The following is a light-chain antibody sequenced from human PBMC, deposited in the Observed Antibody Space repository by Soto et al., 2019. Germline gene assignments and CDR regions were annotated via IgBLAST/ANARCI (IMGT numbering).Light chain of an antibody. CDR1: SSDVGHYNY. CDR3: SSYTLNNTLV. Sequence: QSALIQPASVSGSPGQWLTISCTGTSSDVGHYNYVSWYQQHPGKAPKLIIYEVGNRPSGVSTRFSASKSGNTASLTISGLQAGDEADYYCSSYTLNNTLVFGGGTQLTVL. J-gene: IGLJ2*01. V-gene: IGLV2-14*01. CDR2: EVG.